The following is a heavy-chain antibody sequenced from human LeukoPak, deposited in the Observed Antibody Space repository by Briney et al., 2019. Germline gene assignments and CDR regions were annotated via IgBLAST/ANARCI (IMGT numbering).Heavy chain of an antibody. Sequence: PSETLSLTCAVYGGSFSGYYWSWIRQPPGKGLEWIGEINHSGSTNYNPSPKSRVTISVDTSKNQFSLKLSSVTAADTAVYYCASGYLYYYYMDVWGKGTTVTVSS. V-gene: IGHV4-34*01. CDR3: ASGYLYYYYMDV. CDR1: GGSFSGYY. CDR2: INHSGST. J-gene: IGHJ6*03.